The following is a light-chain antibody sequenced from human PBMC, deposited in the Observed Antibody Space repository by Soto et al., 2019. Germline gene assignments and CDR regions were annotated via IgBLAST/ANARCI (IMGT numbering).Light chain of an antibody. CDR1: SSDVGGYNY. J-gene: IGLJ1*01. CDR2: EVS. V-gene: IGLV2-8*01. CDR3: SSYAGSNEWNYV. Sequence: QSVLTQPPSASGSPGQSVTISCTGTSSDVGGYNYVSWYQQHPGKAPKLMIYEVSKRPSGVPDRFSGSKSGNTASLTVSGLQAEDEADYYCSSYAGSNEWNYVFGTGTKVTVL.